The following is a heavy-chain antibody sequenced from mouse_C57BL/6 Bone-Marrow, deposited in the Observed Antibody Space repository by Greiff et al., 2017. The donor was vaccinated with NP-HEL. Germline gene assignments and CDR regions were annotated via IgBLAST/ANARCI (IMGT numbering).Heavy chain of an antibody. CDR3: ARSDDGYYGAMDD. CDR1: GYTFTSYW. Sequence: QVQLQQPGAELVKPGASVKLSCKASGYTFTSYWMHWVKQRPGQGLEWIGMIHPNSGSTNYNEKFKSKATLTVDKSSSTAYMQLSSLTSEDSAVYYFARSDDGYYGAMDDWGQGTSVTVSS. D-gene: IGHD2-3*01. J-gene: IGHJ4*01. CDR2: IHPNSGST. V-gene: IGHV1-64*01.